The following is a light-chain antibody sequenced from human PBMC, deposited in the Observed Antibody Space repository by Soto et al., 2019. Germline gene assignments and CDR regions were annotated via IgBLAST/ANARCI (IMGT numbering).Light chain of an antibody. CDR1: QYIGTR. CDR2: YTS. CDR3: HQRQSWPRT. V-gene: IGKV3-11*01. J-gene: IGKJ1*01. Sequence: EIVLTQSPSTLCSSPGETATLSCRASQYIGTRLAWYQHKPGQAPRLLIYYTSNRATGIPARFSGSGSGTDFTLTITSRAPEAFAIYYCHQRQSWPRTFGQGTKVDNK.